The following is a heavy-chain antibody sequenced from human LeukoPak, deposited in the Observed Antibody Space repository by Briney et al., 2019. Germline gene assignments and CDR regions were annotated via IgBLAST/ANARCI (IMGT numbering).Heavy chain of an antibody. Sequence: GAAVTVSCKASGYTFTGYYMHWVRQAPGQGLEWMGWINPNSGGTKYAQKFQGRVTMTRDMSISTAYMELSRLRSDDTAVYYCARGRSGELTWACTLDSWGQGTLVTVSS. D-gene: IGHD3-10*01. J-gene: IGHJ4*02. CDR1: GYTFTGYY. V-gene: IGHV1-2*02. CDR2: INPNSGGT. CDR3: ARGRSGELTWACTLDS.